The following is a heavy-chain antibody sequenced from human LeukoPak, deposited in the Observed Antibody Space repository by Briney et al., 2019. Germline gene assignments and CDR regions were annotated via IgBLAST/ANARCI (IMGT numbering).Heavy chain of an antibody. Sequence: GGSLRLSCAASGLTFDDYGMSWVRQAPGKGLEWVAGINWNGGSTGYADSVKGRFTISRDNAKNSLYLQMNSLRAEDTAVYYCAKDLTLYGDFPYFDYWGRGTLVTVSS. J-gene: IGHJ4*02. CDR2: INWNGGST. CDR1: GLTFDDYG. V-gene: IGHV3-20*04. CDR3: AKDLTLYGDFPYFDY. D-gene: IGHD2-21*01.